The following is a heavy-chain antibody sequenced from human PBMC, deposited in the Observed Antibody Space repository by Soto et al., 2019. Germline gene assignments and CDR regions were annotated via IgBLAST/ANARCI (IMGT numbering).Heavy chain of an antibody. D-gene: IGHD6-13*01. V-gene: IGHV1-18*01. CDR3: ARVKAKQLERNNVDY. J-gene: IGHJ4*02. CDR2: ISAYNGNT. CDR1: GYTFTSYG. Sequence: VKVSCKASGYTFTSYGISWVRQAPGQELEWMGWISAYNGNTNYAQKLQGRVTMTTDTSTSTAYMELRSLRSDDTAVYYCARVKAKQLERNNVDYWGQGTLVTVSS.